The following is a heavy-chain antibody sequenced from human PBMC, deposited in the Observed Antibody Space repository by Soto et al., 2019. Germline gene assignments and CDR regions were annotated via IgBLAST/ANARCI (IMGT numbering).Heavy chain of an antibody. D-gene: IGHD6-19*01. CDR3: AKDPFFVGSGWGDYYFDY. J-gene: IGHJ4*02. CDR1: GFTFSSYG. V-gene: IGHV3-30*18. Sequence: LRLSCAASGFTFSSYGMHWVRQAPGKGLEWVAVISYDGSNKYYADSVKGRFTISRDNSKNTLYLQMNSLRAEDTAVYYCAKDPFFVGSGWGDYYFDYWGQGTLVTVSS. CDR2: ISYDGSNK.